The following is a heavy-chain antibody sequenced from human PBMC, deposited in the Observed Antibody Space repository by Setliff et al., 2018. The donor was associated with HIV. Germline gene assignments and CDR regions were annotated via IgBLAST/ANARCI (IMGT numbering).Heavy chain of an antibody. D-gene: IGHD2-2*01. J-gene: IGHJ4*02. V-gene: IGHV3-48*04. Sequence: PVGSLRLSCAASGFTFSTYGLNWVRQAPGKGLEWISYINNDSGTIYYADSVRGRFTISRDNARDSLYLQMNSLRADDTGVYYCVRDTTSGWMLTSWGQGTLVTVSS. CDR3: VRDTTSGWMLTS. CDR1: GFTFSTYG. CDR2: INNDSGTI.